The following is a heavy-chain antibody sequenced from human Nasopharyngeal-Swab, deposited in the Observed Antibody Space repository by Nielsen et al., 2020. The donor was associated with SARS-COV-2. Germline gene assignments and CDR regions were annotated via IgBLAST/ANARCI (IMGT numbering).Heavy chain of an antibody. Sequence: GGSLRLSCAASGFTFSSYAMHWVRQAPGKGLEWVAVISYDGSNKYYADSVKGRFTISRDNSKNTLYLQMNSLRAEDTAVYFCARAYYDSGGASMRTLCPHWGQGTLVTVSS. V-gene: IGHV3-30*04. CDR1: GFTFSSYA. D-gene: IGHD3-22*01. CDR3: ARAYYDSGGASMRTLCPH. J-gene: IGHJ1*01. CDR2: ISYDGSNK.